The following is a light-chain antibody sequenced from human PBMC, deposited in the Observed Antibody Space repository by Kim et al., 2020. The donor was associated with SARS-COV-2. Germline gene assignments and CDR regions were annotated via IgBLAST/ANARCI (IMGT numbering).Light chain of an antibody. CDR2: GKN. CDR3: NSRDSNDNVV. Sequence: VALGQTVRITGQGDRLRSYYATGYQQKPGQAPILGMYGKNNRPSGIPDRFSGSSSGNTASLTNTGTQAGDEADYYCNSRDSNDNVVFGGGTKLTVL. CDR1: RLRSYY. J-gene: IGLJ2*01. V-gene: IGLV3-19*01.